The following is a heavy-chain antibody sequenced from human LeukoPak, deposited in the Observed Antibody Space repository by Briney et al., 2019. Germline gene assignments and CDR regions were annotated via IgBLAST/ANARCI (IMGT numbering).Heavy chain of an antibody. CDR3: AKAPVTTCRGAFCYPFDY. D-gene: IGHD2-15*01. CDR1: GFTLSSYA. Sequence: GGSLRLSCAASGFTLSSYAMSWVRQAPGKGLELVSAISGTGNTYHADSVKGRFTISRDSSKNTLFLQMNRLRPEDAAVYYCAKAPVTTCRGAFCYPFDYWGLGTLVTVSS. J-gene: IGHJ4*02. V-gene: IGHV3-23*01. CDR2: ISGTGNT.